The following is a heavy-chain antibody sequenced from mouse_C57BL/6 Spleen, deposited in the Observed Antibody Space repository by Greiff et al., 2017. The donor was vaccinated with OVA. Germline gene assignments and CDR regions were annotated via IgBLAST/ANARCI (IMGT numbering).Heavy chain of an antibody. D-gene: IGHD1-2*01. CDR1: GFTFSSYA. J-gene: IGHJ3*01. V-gene: IGHV5-4*01. CDR2: ISDGGSYT. Sequence: EVMLVESGGGLVKPGGSLKLSCAASGFTFSSYAMSWVRQTPEKRLEWVATISDGGSYTYYPDNVKGRFTISRDNAKNNLYLQMRHLKSEDTAMYYCAREEALLRGWFADWGQGTLVTVSA. CDR3: AREEALLRGWFAD.